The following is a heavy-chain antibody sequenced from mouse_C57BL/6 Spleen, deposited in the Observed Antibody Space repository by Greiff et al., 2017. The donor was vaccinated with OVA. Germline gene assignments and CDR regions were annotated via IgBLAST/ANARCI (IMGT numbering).Heavy chain of an antibody. J-gene: IGHJ2*01. D-gene: IGHD1-1*01. CDR2: IDPANGNT. Sequence: VQLKQSVAELVRPGASVKLSCTASGFNIKNTYMHWVKQRPEQGLEWIGRIDPANGNTKYAPKFQGKATITDDTSSNTAYLQLSSLTSEYTAIYYCATYYGSSSGYFDYWGQGTTLTVSS. CDR1: GFNIKNTY. CDR3: ATYYGSSSGYFDY. V-gene: IGHV14-3*01.